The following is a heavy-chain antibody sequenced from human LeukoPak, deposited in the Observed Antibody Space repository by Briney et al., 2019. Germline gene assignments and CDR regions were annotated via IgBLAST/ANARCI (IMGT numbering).Heavy chain of an antibody. CDR1: GGTFSSYA. V-gene: IGHV1-46*01. Sequence: ASVKVSCKASGGTFSSYAISWVRQAPGQGLEWMGIINPSGGSTSYAQKFQGRVTMTRDTSTSTVYMEPSSLRSEDTAVYYCARAVGAILDYWGQGTLVTVSS. CDR2: INPSGGST. CDR3: ARAVGAILDY. D-gene: IGHD1-26*01. J-gene: IGHJ4*02.